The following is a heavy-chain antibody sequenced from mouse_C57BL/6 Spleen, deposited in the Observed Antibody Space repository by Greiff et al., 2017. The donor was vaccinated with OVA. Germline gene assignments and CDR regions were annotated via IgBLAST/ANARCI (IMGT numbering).Heavy chain of an antibody. CDR2: ISDGGSYT. CDR3: ARDGHYGSSFLDY. CDR1: GFTFSSYA. Sequence: EVQRVESGGGLVKPGGSLKLSCAASGFTFSSYAMSWVRQTPEKRLEWVATISDGGSYTYYPDNVKGRFTISRDNAKNNLYLQMSHLKSEDTAMYYCARDGHYGSSFLDYWGQGTTLTVSS. J-gene: IGHJ2*01. V-gene: IGHV5-4*01. D-gene: IGHD1-1*01.